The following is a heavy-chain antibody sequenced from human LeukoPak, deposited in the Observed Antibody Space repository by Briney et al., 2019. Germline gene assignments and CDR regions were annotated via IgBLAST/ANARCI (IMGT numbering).Heavy chain of an antibody. Sequence: ASVKVSCKASGYTFTSYDINWVRQATGQGLEWMGWMNPNSGNTGYAQKFQGRVTMTRNTSISTAYMELSSLRSEDTAVYYCATCGYSYGPCGTWGQGTLVTVSS. D-gene: IGHD5-18*01. CDR1: GYTFTSYD. J-gene: IGHJ5*02. CDR3: ATCGYSYGPCGT. V-gene: IGHV1-8*01. CDR2: MNPNSGNT.